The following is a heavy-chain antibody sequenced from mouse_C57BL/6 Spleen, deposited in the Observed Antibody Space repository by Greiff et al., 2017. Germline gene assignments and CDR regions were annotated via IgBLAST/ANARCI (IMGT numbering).Heavy chain of an antibody. CDR2: IYPGDGDT. CDR3: ARSAAFITTVVADY. J-gene: IGHJ2*01. D-gene: IGHD1-1*01. CDR1: GYAFSSSW. V-gene: IGHV1-82*01. Sequence: QVQLQQSGPELVKPGASVKISCKASGYAFSSSWMNWVKQRPGKGLEWIGRIYPGDGDTNYNGKFKGKATLTADKSSSTAYMQLSSLTSEDSAVYFCARSAAFITTVVADYWGQGTTLTVSS.